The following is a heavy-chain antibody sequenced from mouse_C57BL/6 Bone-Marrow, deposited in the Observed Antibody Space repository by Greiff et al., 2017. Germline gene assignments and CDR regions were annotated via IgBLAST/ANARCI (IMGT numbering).Heavy chain of an antibody. Sequence: VQLQQPGAELVKPGASVKVSCKASGYTFTSYWMHWVKQRPGQGLEWIGRIHPSDSDTNYNQKFKGKATLTVEKSSSTAYMQLSRLTSEYSSVYFCAIPLYVYGSSFGYWGQGTTLTVSS. V-gene: IGHV1-74*01. CDR1: GYTFTSYW. D-gene: IGHD1-1*01. CDR2: IHPSDSDT. CDR3: AIPLYVYGSSFGY. J-gene: IGHJ2*01.